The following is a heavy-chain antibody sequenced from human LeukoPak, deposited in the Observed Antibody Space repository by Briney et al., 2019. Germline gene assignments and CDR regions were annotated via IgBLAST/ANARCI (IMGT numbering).Heavy chain of an antibody. CDR1: GFTFSSYS. CDR2: ISSSSSYI. V-gene: IGHV3-21*01. D-gene: IGHD6-6*01. J-gene: IGHJ4*02. CDR3: ARDTYSSSSPSDY. Sequence: PGGSLRLSCAASGFTFSSYSMNWVRQAPGKGLEWVSSISSSSSYIYYADSVKGRFTISRDNAKDTLYLQMNSLRAEDTAVYYCARDTYSSSSPSDYWGQGTLVTVSS.